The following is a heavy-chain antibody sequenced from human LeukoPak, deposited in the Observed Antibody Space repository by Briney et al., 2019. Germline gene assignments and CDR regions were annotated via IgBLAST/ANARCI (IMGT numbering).Heavy chain of an antibody. D-gene: IGHD2-2*01. CDR2: MYHSGST. CDR1: GGSISSGSYY. CDR3: AKNCSSTSCYWNDAFDI. Sequence: SETLSLTCTVSGGSISSGSYYWGWIRQPPGKGLEWIASMYHSGSTYYNPSLKSRVTISVDTSKNQFSLKLSSVTAADTAVYYCAKNCSSTSCYWNDAFDIWGQGTMVTVSS. J-gene: IGHJ3*02. V-gene: IGHV4-39*07.